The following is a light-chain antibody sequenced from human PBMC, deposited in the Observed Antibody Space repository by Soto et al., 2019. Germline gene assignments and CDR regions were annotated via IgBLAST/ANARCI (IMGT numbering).Light chain of an antibody. Sequence: EFVLTQSPGTLSLSPGERATLSCRANQTITSRYLVWYQQRPGQAPRLLIYGASSRAPGVPDGFSGSGSGTDFTLTVRSLEPEDFSVYFCMQYGSSPWTFGQGTKVDIK. CDR2: GAS. CDR1: QTITSRY. CDR3: MQYGSSPWT. V-gene: IGKV3-20*01. J-gene: IGKJ1*01.